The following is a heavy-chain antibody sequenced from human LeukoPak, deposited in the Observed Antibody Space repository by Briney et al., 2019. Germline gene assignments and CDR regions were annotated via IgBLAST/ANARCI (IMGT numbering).Heavy chain of an antibody. Sequence: GGSLRLSCAASGFTFDDCAMHWVRQAPGKGLEWVSGISWNGGGIGYADSVKGRFTISRDNAKNSLYLQMNSLRAEDTAVYYCARDRSYGYPTHFDYWGQGTLVTVSS. V-gene: IGHV3-9*01. CDR2: ISWNGGGI. CDR1: GFTFDDCA. CDR3: ARDRSYGYPTHFDY. J-gene: IGHJ4*02. D-gene: IGHD5-18*01.